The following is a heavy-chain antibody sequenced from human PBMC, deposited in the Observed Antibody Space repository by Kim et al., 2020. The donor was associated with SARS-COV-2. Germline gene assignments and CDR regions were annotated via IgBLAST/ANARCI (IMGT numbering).Heavy chain of an antibody. CDR3: ARDLAAGPVNWFDP. CDR1: GGSISSGDYY. Sequence: SETLSLTCTVSGGSISSGDYYWSWIRQPPGKGLEWIGYIYYSGSTYYNPSLKSRVTISVDTSKNQFSLKLSSVTAADTAVYYCARDLAAGPVNWFDPWGQGTLVTVSS. CDR2: IYYSGST. J-gene: IGHJ5*02. D-gene: IGHD6-25*01. V-gene: IGHV4-30-4*01.